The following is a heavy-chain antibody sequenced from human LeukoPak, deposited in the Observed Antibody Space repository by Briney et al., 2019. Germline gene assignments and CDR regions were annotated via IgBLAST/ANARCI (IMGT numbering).Heavy chain of an antibody. J-gene: IGHJ4*02. V-gene: IGHV1-2*06. CDR1: GYTFTGYY. D-gene: IGHD3-3*01. CDR3: ARVGVLYDFWSGPRY. CDR2: INPNSGGT. Sequence: GASVKVSCKASGYTFTGYYMHWVRQAPGQGLEWMGRINPNSGGTNYAQKFQGRVTMTRDTSISTAYMELSRLRSDDTAVYYCARVGVLYDFWSGPRYWGQGTLVTVSS.